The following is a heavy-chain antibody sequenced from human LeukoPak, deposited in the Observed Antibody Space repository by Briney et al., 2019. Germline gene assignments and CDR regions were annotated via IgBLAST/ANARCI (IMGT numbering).Heavy chain of an antibody. D-gene: IGHD2-15*01. Sequence: ASVKVSCKASGGTFSSYAISWVRQAPGQGLEWMGGIIPIFGTANYAQKFQGRVTITADKSTSTAYMELSSLRSEDTAVYYCARDHCSGGSCYSESGAFDIWGQGTMVTVSS. CDR1: GGTFSSYA. J-gene: IGHJ3*02. V-gene: IGHV1-69*06. CDR2: IIPIFGTA. CDR3: ARDHCSGGSCYSESGAFDI.